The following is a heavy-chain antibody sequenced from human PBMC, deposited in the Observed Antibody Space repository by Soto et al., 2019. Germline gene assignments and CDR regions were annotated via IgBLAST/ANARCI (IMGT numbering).Heavy chain of an antibody. Sequence: PSETLSLTCAVYGGSFSGYYWSWIRQPPGKGLEWIGEINHSGSTNYNPSLKSRITIKPDTSKNQFSLQLNSVTPEDTAVYYCARGPSPLDPWGQGILVTVPQ. J-gene: IGHJ5*02. V-gene: IGHV4-34*01. CDR3: ARGPSPLDP. CDR1: GGSFSGYY. CDR2: INHSGST.